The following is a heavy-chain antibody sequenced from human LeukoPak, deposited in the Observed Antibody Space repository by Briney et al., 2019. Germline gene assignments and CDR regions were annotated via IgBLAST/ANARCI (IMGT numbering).Heavy chain of an antibody. V-gene: IGHV3-11*06. CDR2: IGGSGNE. CDR1: GFTFSDYY. J-gene: IGHJ4*02. CDR3: ARDWAWAFDY. Sequence: GGSLRLSCAASGFTFSDYYMSWIRQAPGKGLKWVSYIGGSGNEVYADSVKGRFTISRDNDKNSLYLQMNSLRPEDTAVYYCARDWAWAFDYWGQGSLVTVSS. D-gene: IGHD3-16*01.